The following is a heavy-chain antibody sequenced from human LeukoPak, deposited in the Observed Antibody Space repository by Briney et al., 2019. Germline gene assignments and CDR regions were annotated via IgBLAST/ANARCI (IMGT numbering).Heavy chain of an antibody. CDR2: IYYSGST. D-gene: IGHD6-13*01. Sequence: GSLRLSCAASGFTFSSYSMNWVRQPPGKGLEWIGSIYYSGSTYYNPSLKSRVTISVDTSKNQFSLKLSSVTAADTAVYYCARHLSSSWYYYYYGMDVWGQGTTVTVSS. V-gene: IGHV4-39*01. CDR3: ARHLSSSWYYYYYGMDV. CDR1: GFTFSSYSMN. J-gene: IGHJ6*02.